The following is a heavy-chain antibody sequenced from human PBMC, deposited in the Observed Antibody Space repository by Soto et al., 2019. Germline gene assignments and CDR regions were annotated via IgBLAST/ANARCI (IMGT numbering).Heavy chain of an antibody. D-gene: IGHD4-17*01. CDR1: GFTFSSYA. CDR3: AKGGKVTTKPYDY. CDR2: ISGSGGST. Sequence: EVQLLESGGGLVRPGGSLRLSCAASGFTFSSYAMSWVRQAPGKGLEWVSAISGSGGSTYYADSVKGRFTISRDNSKNTLYLQMNSLRAEDTAVYYCAKGGKVTTKPYDYWGQGTLVTVSS. V-gene: IGHV3-23*01. J-gene: IGHJ4*02.